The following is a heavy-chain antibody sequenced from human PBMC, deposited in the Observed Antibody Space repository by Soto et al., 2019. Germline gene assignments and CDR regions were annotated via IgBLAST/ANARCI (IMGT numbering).Heavy chain of an antibody. J-gene: IGHJ3*02. CDR2: IIPIFGTA. Sequence: QVQLVQSGAEVKKPGSSVKVSCKASGGTFSSYAISWVRQAPGQGLEWMGGIIPIFGTANYAQKFQGRVTITADKSTSTAYMELSSLRSEDTAVYYCARRRDGYNQDAFDIWGQGIMVTVSS. CDR1: GGTFSSYA. CDR3: ARRRDGYNQDAFDI. D-gene: IGHD5-12*01. V-gene: IGHV1-69*06.